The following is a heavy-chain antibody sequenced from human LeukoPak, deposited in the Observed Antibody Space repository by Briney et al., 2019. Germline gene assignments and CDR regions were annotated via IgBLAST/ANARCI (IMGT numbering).Heavy chain of an antibody. CDR3: AKDYYGSGSYYNPWHYYYGMDV. J-gene: IGHJ6*02. CDR1: GFTFTSYS. CDR2: ISGGGGSA. V-gene: IGHV3-23*01. Sequence: PGGSLRLSCAASGFTFTSYSMNWVRQAPGKGLEWVSTISGGGGSAYYADSVKGRFTISRDNSKNTLYLQMNSLRAEDTAVYYCAKDYYGSGSYYNPWHYYYGMDVWGQGTTVTVSS. D-gene: IGHD3-10*01.